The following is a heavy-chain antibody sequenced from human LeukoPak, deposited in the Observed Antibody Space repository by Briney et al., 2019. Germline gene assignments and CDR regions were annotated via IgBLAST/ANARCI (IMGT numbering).Heavy chain of an antibody. J-gene: IGHJ4*02. CDR1: GYTFTDYY. D-gene: IGHD2-2*01. V-gene: IGHV1-2*02. CDR2: INPNDGDT. Sequence: ASVKVSCKASGYTFTDYYMHWVRQAPGQGFEWMGWINPNDGDTNYAQKFQGRVTMTRDTSISTAHMEVSRLRSDDTAVYYCARANFLYCSTSTCLFDYWGQGTLVTVSS. CDR3: ARANFLYCSTSTCLFDY.